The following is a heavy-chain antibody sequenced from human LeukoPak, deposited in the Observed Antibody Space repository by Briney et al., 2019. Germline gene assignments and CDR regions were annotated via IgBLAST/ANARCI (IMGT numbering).Heavy chain of an antibody. CDR2: ISAYNGNT. CDR1: GYTFTRYG. J-gene: IGHJ4*02. CDR3: ARVEGYNWNDGLFDY. D-gene: IGHD1-1*01. V-gene: IGHV1-18*01. Sequence: ASVKVSCKASGYTFTRYGISWVRQAPGQGLEWMGWISAYNGNTNYAQKLQGRVTMATDTSTSTAYVELRSLRSDDTAVYYCARVEGYNWNDGLFDYWGQGTLVTVSS.